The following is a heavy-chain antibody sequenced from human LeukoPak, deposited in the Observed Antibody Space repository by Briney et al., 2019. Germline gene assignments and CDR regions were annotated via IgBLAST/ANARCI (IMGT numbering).Heavy chain of an antibody. D-gene: IGHD2-15*01. V-gene: IGHV3-30*02. Sequence: PGGSLRLSCAASGVSFSSYAMHWVRQAPGKGLEWVTFIQYDGSDKNYANSVKGRFIISRDNSKSTLYLQMNSLRPEDTAVYFCAKDKGKWGYFDYWGQGILVTVSS. CDR2: IQYDGSDK. CDR3: AKDKGKWGYFDY. J-gene: IGHJ4*02. CDR1: GVSFSSYA.